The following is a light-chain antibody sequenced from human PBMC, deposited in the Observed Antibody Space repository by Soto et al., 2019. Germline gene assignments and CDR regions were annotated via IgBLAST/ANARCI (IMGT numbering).Light chain of an antibody. CDR2: SNN. V-gene: IGLV1-44*01. J-gene: IGLJ3*02. Sequence: QSVLTQPPSASGTPGQRVTISRSGRKSNVGSNTVNWYQQLPGTAPKPLIFSNNQRPSGVPARFSGSKSGTSGSLAISGLQSEDEADYYCAAWDDSLNGWVFGGGTKLTVL. CDR1: KSNVGSNT. CDR3: AAWDDSLNGWV.